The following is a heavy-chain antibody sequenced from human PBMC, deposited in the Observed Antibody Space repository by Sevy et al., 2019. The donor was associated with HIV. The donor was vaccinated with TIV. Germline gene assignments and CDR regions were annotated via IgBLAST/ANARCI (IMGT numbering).Heavy chain of an antibody. Sequence: SETLSLTCTVSGGSISSYYWSWIRQPAGKGLEWIGRIYTSGSTNYNPSLKSRVTMSVDTSKNQFSLKLSSVTAADTAVHYCARVKDFWSVNPAFDIWGQGTMVTVSS. J-gene: IGHJ3*02. D-gene: IGHD3-3*01. CDR3: ARVKDFWSVNPAFDI. CDR2: IYTSGST. V-gene: IGHV4-4*07. CDR1: GGSISSYY.